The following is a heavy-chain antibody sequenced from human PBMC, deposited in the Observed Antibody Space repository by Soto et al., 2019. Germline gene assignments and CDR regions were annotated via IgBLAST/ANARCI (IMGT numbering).Heavy chain of an antibody. V-gene: IGHV4-61*01. CDR2: LYYSGST. J-gene: IGHJ5*02. D-gene: IGHD3-22*01. CDR1: GGSVSSRNYY. Sequence: QVQLQESGPGLVKPSETLSLTCTVSGGSVSSRNYYWSWIRQPPGKGLEWIGYLYYSGSTNYNPALKSRVTTSADASKNQFSLKLSSVTAADTAVYYCARGWLPSPNLRFDPWGQVILVTVSS. CDR3: ARGWLPSPNLRFDP.